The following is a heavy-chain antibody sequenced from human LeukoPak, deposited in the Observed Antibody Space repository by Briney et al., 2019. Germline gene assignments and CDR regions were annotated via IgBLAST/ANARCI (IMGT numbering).Heavy chain of an antibody. V-gene: IGHV4-39*01. CDR2: IYYSGST. Sequence: MPSETLSLTCTVSNVSISGSSFYWGWIRQSPGKGLEWIGTIYYSGSTYYNPSLKSRVTISVDTSQNQFSLKLSSVTAADTSVYYCARQAVITRVDYWGQGTLVTVSS. CDR1: NVSISGSSFY. CDR3: ARQAVITRVDY. J-gene: IGHJ4*02. D-gene: IGHD4-23*01.